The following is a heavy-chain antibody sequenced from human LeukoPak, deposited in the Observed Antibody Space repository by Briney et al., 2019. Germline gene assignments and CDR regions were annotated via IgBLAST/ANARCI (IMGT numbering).Heavy chain of an antibody. Sequence: GGSLRLSCAASGFTFSNYGMHWVRQAPGKGLEWVAFIRSDGSNKYYADSVKGRFTISRDNSKNTLYLQMNSLRAEDTAVYYCARDAQLLPLQWGQGTLVTVSS. CDR1: GFTFSNYG. CDR2: IRSDGSNK. CDR3: ARDAQLLPLQ. V-gene: IGHV3-30*02. J-gene: IGHJ4*02. D-gene: IGHD1-26*01.